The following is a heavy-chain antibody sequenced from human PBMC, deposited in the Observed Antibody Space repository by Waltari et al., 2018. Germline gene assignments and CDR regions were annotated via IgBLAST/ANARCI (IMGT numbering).Heavy chain of an antibody. D-gene: IGHD5-12*01. Sequence: QVQLVQSGAEVKKPGASVKVSCKASGYTFTSYAMHWVRQAPGQRLEWMGWINAGNGNTKYSQKFQGRVTITRDTSASTAYMELSSLRSEDTAVYYCARAVAIVATSPADYWGQGTLVTVSS. V-gene: IGHV1-3*01. J-gene: IGHJ4*02. CDR1: GYTFTSYA. CDR3: ARAVAIVATSPADY. CDR2: INAGNGNT.